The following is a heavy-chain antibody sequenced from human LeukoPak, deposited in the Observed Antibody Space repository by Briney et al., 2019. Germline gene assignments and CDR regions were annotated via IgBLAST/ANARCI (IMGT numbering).Heavy chain of an antibody. CDR1: GFTFSTYA. D-gene: IGHD5-12*01. CDR3: ARVRLSSTATHWLRINDY. Sequence: GGSLRLSCVASGFTFSTYAIHWVRQAPGKGLEWVGRIKNKANSYTTEYAASVEGRFNISRDDSENSLYLQMNSLKTEDTAVYYCARVRLSSTATHWLRINDYWGQGTLVTVSS. J-gene: IGHJ4*02. CDR2: IKNKANSYTT. V-gene: IGHV3-72*01.